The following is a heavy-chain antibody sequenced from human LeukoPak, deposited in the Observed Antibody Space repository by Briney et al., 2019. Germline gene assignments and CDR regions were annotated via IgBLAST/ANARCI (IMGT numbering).Heavy chain of an antibody. CDR1: GGSISSYY. CDR3: ARQNSGYYEYYFDY. D-gene: IGHD3-3*01. V-gene: IGHV4-4*09. J-gene: IGHJ4*02. Sequence: SETLSLTCTVSGGSISSYYWSWIRQPPGKGLEWIGYIYTSGSTNYNPSLKSRVTISVDTSKNQFSLKLSSVTAADTAVYYCARQNSGYYEYYFDYWGQGTLVTVSS. CDR2: IYTSGST.